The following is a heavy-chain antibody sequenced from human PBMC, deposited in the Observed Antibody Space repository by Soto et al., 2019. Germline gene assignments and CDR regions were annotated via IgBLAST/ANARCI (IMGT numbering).Heavy chain of an antibody. Sequence: ASVKVSCKASGYSFTSYALHWVSQAPGQRLEWMGWINAGNGGTKYSQKFQGRVTITRDTPTSTAYMELSRLRSDDTAVYYCARAIKYSSSWYWFDPWGQGTLVTVSS. J-gene: IGHJ5*02. CDR3: ARAIKYSSSWYWFDP. CDR2: INAGNGGT. D-gene: IGHD6-13*01. V-gene: IGHV1-3*01. CDR1: GYSFTSYA.